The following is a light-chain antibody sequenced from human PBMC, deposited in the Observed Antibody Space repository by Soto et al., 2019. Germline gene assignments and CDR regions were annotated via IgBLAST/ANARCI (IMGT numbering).Light chain of an antibody. J-gene: IGKJ1*01. CDR2: KAS. CDR1: QRISSW. V-gene: IGKV1-5*03. Sequence: DIQMTQSPSTLSASVGDRVTITCRASQRISSWLAWYQQKPGKAPKLLIYKASSLESGVPSRFSGSGSGTEFTLTISSLQPDDFASYYCQQYNSYSWTVGQGTKVDSK. CDR3: QQYNSYSWT.